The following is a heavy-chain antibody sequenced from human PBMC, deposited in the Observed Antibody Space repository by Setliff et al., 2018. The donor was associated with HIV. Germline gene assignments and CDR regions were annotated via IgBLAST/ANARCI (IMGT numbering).Heavy chain of an antibody. CDR1: GGSVSATSYS. J-gene: IGHJ4*02. CDR2: IYYSGST. Sequence: PSETLSLTCTVSGGSVSATSYSWGWIRQPPGKGLEWIGSIYYSGSTSYNPSLKSQVTISVDTSKNQFSLRVNSVTAADTAVYYCARQRKLNTAMAYDFDYWGQGTLVTVSS. D-gene: IGHD5-18*01. CDR3: ARQRKLNTAMAYDFDY. V-gene: IGHV4-39*01.